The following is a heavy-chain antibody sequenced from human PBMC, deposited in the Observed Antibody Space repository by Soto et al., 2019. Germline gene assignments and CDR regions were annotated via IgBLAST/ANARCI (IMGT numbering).Heavy chain of an antibody. CDR3: ARGPNYDILTGNYDGMDV. V-gene: IGHV1-18*01. D-gene: IGHD3-9*01. CDR1: GYTFSSYG. CDR2: ISADNGTT. Sequence: QVQLVQSGAEVKKPGASVKVSCKASGYTFSSYGISWVRQAPGQGLECMGGISADNGTTNYAQKLQGRVTTTTDTSTSTADMELRSLRSDDTAVYYCARGPNYDILTGNYDGMDVWGQGTTVTVSS. J-gene: IGHJ6*02.